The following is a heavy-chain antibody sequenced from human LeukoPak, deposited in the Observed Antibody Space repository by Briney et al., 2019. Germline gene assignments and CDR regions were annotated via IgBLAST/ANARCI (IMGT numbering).Heavy chain of an antibody. V-gene: IGHV3-64*01. CDR3: ARGYESSGYYYGY. D-gene: IGHD3-22*01. CDR1: GFTFISYA. J-gene: IGHJ4*02. CDR2: ISGNGRST. Sequence: GSLRLSCAASGFTFISYAIHGVRQAPGKGLQYVSAISGNGRSTYYGNSVKGRFTISRDNSKNTVYLQMGSLRAEDMAVYYCARGYESSGYYYGYWGQGTLVTVSS.